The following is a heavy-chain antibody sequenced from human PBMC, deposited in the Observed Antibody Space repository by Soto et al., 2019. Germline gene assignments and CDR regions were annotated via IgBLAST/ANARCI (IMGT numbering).Heavy chain of an antibody. CDR3: ARDPAIAAAGTYYYYYYMDV. Sequence: GGSLRLSCAASGFTFSSYGMHWVRQAPGKGLEWVAVIWYDGSNKYYADSVKGRFTISRDNSKNTLYLQMNSLRAEDTAVYYCARDPAIAAAGTYYYYYYMDVWGKGTTVTVSS. J-gene: IGHJ6*03. CDR1: GFTFSSYG. D-gene: IGHD6-13*01. CDR2: IWYDGSNK. V-gene: IGHV3-33*01.